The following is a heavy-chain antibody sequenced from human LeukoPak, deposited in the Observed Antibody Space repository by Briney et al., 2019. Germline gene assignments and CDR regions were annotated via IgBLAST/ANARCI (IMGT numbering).Heavy chain of an antibody. CDR2: IHAGTGNT. V-gene: IGHV1-3*01. D-gene: IGHD1-1*01. J-gene: IGHJ5*02. CDR3: ARDITIGTTRFDP. CDR1: GGTFSSYA. Sequence: ASVKVSCKASGGTFSSYAIHWVRQAPGQRLEWMGWIHAGTGNTKYSQKFQGRVTITRDTSANTVYMELSRLRPEGTAVYYCARDITIGTTRFDPWGQGTLVTVSP.